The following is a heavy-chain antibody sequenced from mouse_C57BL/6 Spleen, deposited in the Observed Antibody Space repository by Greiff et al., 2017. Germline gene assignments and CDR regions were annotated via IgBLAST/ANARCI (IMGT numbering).Heavy chain of an antibody. J-gene: IGHJ3*01. CDR3: AREDYGSSSGFAY. CDR1: GYSITSGYY. V-gene: IGHV3-6*01. Sequence: EVQLQESGPGLVKPSQSLSLTCSVTGYSITSGYYWNWIRQFPGNKLEWMGYISYDGSNNYNPSLKNRISITRDTSTNQFFLKLNSVTTEDTATYYCAREDYGSSSGFAYWGQGTLVTVSA. CDR2: ISYDGSN. D-gene: IGHD1-1*01.